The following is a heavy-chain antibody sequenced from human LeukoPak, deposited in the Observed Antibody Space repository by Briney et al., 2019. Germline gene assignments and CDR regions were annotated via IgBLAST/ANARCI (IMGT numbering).Heavy chain of an antibody. CDR3: ARRYSSSWFQANYFDY. Sequence: GSLRLSCAASGFTFSSYAMSWVRQAPGKVLEWVSAISGSGGSTYYADSVKGRFTISRDNSKNTLYLQMNSLRAEDTAVYYCARRYSSSWFQANYFDYWGQGTLVTVSS. CDR2: ISGSGGST. J-gene: IGHJ4*02. V-gene: IGHV3-23*01. D-gene: IGHD6-13*01. CDR1: GFTFSSYA.